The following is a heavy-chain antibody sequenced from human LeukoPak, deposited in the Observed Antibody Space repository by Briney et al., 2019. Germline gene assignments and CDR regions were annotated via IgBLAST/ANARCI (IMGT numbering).Heavy chain of an antibody. CDR2: ISSSGSTI. V-gene: IGHV3-48*04. CDR3: ARAPSNYYNGYY. D-gene: IGHD3-10*01. Sequence: GGSLRLSCAASGFTFSNYWMNWVRQAPGKGLEWVSYISSSGSTIYYADSVKGRFTISRDNAKNSLYLQMNSLRAEDTAVYYCARAPSNYYNGYYWGQGTLVTVSS. J-gene: IGHJ4*02. CDR1: GFTFSNYW.